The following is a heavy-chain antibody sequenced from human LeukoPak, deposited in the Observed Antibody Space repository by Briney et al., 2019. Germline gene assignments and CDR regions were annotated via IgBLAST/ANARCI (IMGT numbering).Heavy chain of an antibody. J-gene: IGHJ4*02. V-gene: IGHV3-21*04. Sequence: GGSLRLSCAASGFTFSSYSMNWVRQAPGKGLEWVSSISSSSSYIHYADSVKGRFTISRDNAKNSLYLQMNSLKTEDTAVYYCTRREDGKALTRFDYWGQGTLVTVSS. D-gene: IGHD4/OR15-4a*01. CDR3: TRREDGKALTRFDY. CDR1: GFTFSSYS. CDR2: ISSSSSYI.